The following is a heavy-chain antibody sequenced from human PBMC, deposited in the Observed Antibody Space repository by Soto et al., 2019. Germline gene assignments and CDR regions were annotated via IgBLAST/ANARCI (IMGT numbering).Heavy chain of an antibody. CDR1: GFTFSSYG. CDR3: AKDLRDLVYYFDY. Sequence: PGGSLRLSYAASGFTFSSYGMHWVRQAPGKGLEWVAVISYDGSNKYYADSVKGRFTISRDNSKNTLYLQMNSLRAEDTAVYYCAKDLRDLVYYFDYWGQGTLVTVSS. J-gene: IGHJ4*02. D-gene: IGHD6-6*01. CDR2: ISYDGSNK. V-gene: IGHV3-30*18.